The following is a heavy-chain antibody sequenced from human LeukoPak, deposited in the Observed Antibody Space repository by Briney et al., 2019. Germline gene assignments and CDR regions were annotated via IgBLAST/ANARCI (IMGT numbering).Heavy chain of an antibody. Sequence: TGGSLRLSCAASGFTFSSYGMHWVRQAPGKGLEWVSSISSSSSYIYYADSVKGRFTISRDNAKNSLYLQMNSLRAEDTAVYYCARAYDSSGYYIGRAAQADYWGQGTLVTVSS. V-gene: IGHV3-21*01. CDR3: ARAYDSSGYYIGRAAQADY. D-gene: IGHD3-22*01. J-gene: IGHJ4*02. CDR1: GFTFSSYG. CDR2: ISSSSSYI.